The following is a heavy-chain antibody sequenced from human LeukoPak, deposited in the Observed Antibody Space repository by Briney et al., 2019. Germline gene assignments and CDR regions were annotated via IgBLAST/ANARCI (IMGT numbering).Heavy chain of an antibody. V-gene: IGHV3-23*01. CDR1: GFTFSSYA. D-gene: IGHD3-10*01. CDR2: ISGSGGST. CDR3: AQKGYGSLTYFDS. J-gene: IGHJ4*02. Sequence: GGSLRLSCAASGFTFSSYAMSWVRQAPGKGLEWVSGISGSGGSTYYADTVKGRFTISRDNSKNTLYLQMNSLRAEDTAVYYCAQKGYGSLTYFDSWGQGTLVTVSS.